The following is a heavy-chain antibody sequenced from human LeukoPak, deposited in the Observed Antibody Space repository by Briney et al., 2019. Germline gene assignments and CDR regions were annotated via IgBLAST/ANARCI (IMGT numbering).Heavy chain of an antibody. CDR3: ARGPPNYYDSSGYFYL. D-gene: IGHD3-22*01. V-gene: IGHV3-48*03. J-gene: IGHJ4*02. CDR2: ISSSGNTI. CDR1: GFTFNNFE. Sequence: GGSPRLSCAASGFTFNNFEMNWVRQAPGKRLEWVSYISSSGNTIYYADSVKGRFTISRDNAKNSLYLQMNSLKAEDTALYFCARGPPNYYDSSGYFYLWGQGTLVTVSS.